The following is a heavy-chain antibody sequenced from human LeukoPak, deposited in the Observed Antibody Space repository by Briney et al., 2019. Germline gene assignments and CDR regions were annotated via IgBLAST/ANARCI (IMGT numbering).Heavy chain of an antibody. D-gene: IGHD4-17*01. CDR1: GGTFSSYA. CDR2: IIPIFGTA. J-gene: IGHJ4*02. V-gene: IGHV1-69*13. CDR3: AKQRYGVRGIDY. Sequence: SVKVSCKASGGTFSSYAISWVRQAPGQGLEWMGGIIPIFGTANYAQKFQGRVTITADESTSTAYMELSSLRAEDTALYYCAKQRYGVRGIDYWGQGTLVTVSS.